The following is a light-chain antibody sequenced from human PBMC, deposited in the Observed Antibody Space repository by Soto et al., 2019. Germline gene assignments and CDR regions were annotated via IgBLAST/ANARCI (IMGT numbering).Light chain of an antibody. CDR3: QQYNSWWT. CDR2: GAS. J-gene: IGKJ1*01. CDR1: QSIGSSY. Sequence: EVVMTQSPATLSLSPGERATLSCRASQSIGSSYLAWYQQKPGQAPRLLIYGASTRATGIPARFSGSGSGTEFTLTISSLQPEDFATYYCQQYNSWWTFGQGTKVDIK. V-gene: IGKV3-15*01.